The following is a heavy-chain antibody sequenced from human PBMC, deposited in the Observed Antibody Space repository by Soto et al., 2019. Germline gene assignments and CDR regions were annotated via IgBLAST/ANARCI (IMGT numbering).Heavy chain of an antibody. CDR2: INPNSGGT. V-gene: IGHV1-2*02. CDR1: GYTFSDYY. Sequence: AASVKVSFKASGYTFSDYYIHWVRQAPGQGLEWMGWINPNSGGTKYAPKFQGGVTMTRDTSITTAYMELSRLRSGDTAVYYCAREPATAKPEGVDFWGQGTLVTVSS. D-gene: IGHD1-1*01. CDR3: AREPATAKPEGVDF. J-gene: IGHJ4*02.